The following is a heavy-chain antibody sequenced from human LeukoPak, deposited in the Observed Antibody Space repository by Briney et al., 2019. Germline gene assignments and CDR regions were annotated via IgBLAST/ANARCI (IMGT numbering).Heavy chain of an antibody. Sequence: GGSLKLSCAGSGFTFSDFWMTWVRQTPGKGLEWVANIKEDGTEKNLVDSVKGQFTISRDNTKNLLYLEMNSLRGDDTAIYYCVRESRPGGAMGLYHNLDYWGQGTLVAVSS. J-gene: IGHJ4*02. CDR2: IKEDGTEK. CDR1: GFTFSDFW. V-gene: IGHV3-7*01. CDR3: VRESRPGGAMGLYHNLDY. D-gene: IGHD1-1*01.